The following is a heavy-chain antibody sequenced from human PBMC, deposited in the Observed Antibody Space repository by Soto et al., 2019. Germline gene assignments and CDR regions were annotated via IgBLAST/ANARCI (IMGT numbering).Heavy chain of an antibody. CDR1: GFSLSTSGVG. Sequence: GSGPTLVNPTQTLTLTCTFSGFSLSTSGVGVGWIRQPPGKALEWLALIYWDDDKRYSPSLKSRLTITKDTSKKQVVLTMTKKEPVDTATYYCAHRARWLVPGTFDYWGQGTLVTVSS. D-gene: IGHD6-19*01. CDR2: IYWDDDK. J-gene: IGHJ4*02. CDR3: AHRARWLVPGTFDY. V-gene: IGHV2-5*02.